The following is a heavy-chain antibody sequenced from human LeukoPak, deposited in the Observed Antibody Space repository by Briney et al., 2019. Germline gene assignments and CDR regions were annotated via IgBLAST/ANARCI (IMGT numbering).Heavy chain of an antibody. V-gene: IGHV3-74*01. J-gene: IGHJ4*02. CDR2: MNEDGSGT. CDR1: GFTLSSHL. CDR3: GTVFDY. Sequence: HPGGSLRLSCAVSGFTLSSHLMHWVRQAPGKGLEWVARMNEDGSGTSYADSVKGRFTISRDNAKNTVYLQMNSLRAEDTAVYYCGTVFDYWGQGTLVTVSS.